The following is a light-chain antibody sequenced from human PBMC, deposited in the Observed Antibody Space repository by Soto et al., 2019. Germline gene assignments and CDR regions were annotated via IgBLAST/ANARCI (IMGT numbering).Light chain of an antibody. J-gene: IGLJ1*01. Sequence: VLTKPPSASGTPGQRVTISCSGSSSNIGSNYVYWYQQLPGTAPKLLIYKNNQRPSGVPDRFSGSKPGTSASLAISGLRSEDEADYYCAAWDDSLSGYVFGTGTKVTVL. V-gene: IGLV1-47*01. CDR2: KNN. CDR1: SSNIGSNY. CDR3: AAWDDSLSGYV.